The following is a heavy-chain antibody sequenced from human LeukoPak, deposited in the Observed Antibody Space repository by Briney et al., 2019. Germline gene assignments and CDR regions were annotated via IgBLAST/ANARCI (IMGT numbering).Heavy chain of an antibody. CDR3: AGAWPKDSSGWYTIDY. CDR1: GGSVSSGSYY. CDR2: IYYSGST. Sequence: SETLSLTCTVTGGSVSSGSYYWSWIRQPPGKGLEWIGYIYYSGSTNYNPSLKSRVTISVDTSKNQFSLKLSSVTAADTAVYYCAGAWPKDSSGWYTIDYWGQGTLVTVSS. J-gene: IGHJ4*02. V-gene: IGHV4-61*01. D-gene: IGHD6-19*01.